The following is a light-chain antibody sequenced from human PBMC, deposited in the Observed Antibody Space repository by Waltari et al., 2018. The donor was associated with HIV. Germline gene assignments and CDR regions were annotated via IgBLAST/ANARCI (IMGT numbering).Light chain of an antibody. CDR1: RTILFDSNNKNY. CDR3: QQYFSTPPT. V-gene: IGKV4-1*01. CDR2: WAS. J-gene: IGKJ1*01. Sequence: DIVMTQSLDSLPVSLGERATINCKSSRTILFDSNNKNYLAWYQKKPGQPPKVLIYWASTRESGVPDRFSGSGSGTDFTLTISRLQPEDVAVYYCQQYFSTPPTFGQGTRVGI.